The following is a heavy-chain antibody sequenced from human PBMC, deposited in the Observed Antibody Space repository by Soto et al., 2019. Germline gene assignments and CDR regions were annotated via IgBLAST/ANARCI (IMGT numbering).Heavy chain of an antibody. CDR1: GFTFSDYY. CDR2: LSSNSDYT. D-gene: IGHD3-16*02. Sequence: GGSLRLSCAASGFTFSDYYMSWIRQAPGKGLEWVSYLSSNSDYTNYAYSVKGRFTLSRDNAKGSLYLQMNSLGAGDTAVYYCARDVYTISFGGVLIMGGQGTLVTVSS. CDR3: ARDVYTISFGGVLIM. J-gene: IGHJ4*02. V-gene: IGHV3-11*06.